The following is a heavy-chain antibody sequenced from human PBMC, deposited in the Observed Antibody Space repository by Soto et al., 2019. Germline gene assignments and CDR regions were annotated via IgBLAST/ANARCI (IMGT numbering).Heavy chain of an antibody. CDR3: ARGVTRTRFEP. CDR2: IYYTGST. D-gene: IGHD3-3*01. CDR1: GGSLNSGNYY. J-gene: IGHJ5*02. V-gene: IGHV4-31*03. Sequence: SETLSLPCTASGGSLNSGNYYWTWIRQYPRKGLEWIAYIYYTGSTYYNPSLKSRVTISLDTSKNQFSLNLSSVTAADPAVYDCARGVTRTRFEPWGHGTLVTVSS.